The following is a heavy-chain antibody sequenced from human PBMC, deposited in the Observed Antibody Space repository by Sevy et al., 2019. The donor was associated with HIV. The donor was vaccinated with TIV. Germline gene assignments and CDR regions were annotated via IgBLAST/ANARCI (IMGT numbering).Heavy chain of an antibody. D-gene: IGHD6-6*01. V-gene: IGHV4-59*01. CDR3: ARHSIAPRSWYFDL. CDR1: GGSISSYY. Sequence: SETLSLTCTVSGGSISSYYWSWIRQPPGKGLEWIGYLYYRGRTNYNPSLKSRLTISVDTSKNQFSLKLGSVTAADTAVYYCARHSIAPRSWYFDLWGRGTLVTVSS. J-gene: IGHJ2*01. CDR2: LYYRGRT.